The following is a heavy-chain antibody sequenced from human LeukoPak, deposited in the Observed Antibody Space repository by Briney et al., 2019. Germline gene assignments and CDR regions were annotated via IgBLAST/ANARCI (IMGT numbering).Heavy chain of an antibody. CDR2: INAGNGNT. Sequence: ASVNVSCKASGYTFTSFAIHWVRQAPGQRLEWMGWINAGNGNTKFSQHFQGRVSITRDTSASTAYMELSYLRSEDTALYFCARSIVYSSDSDGGYYFDYWGQGTLVTVSS. D-gene: IGHD6-19*01. CDR1: GYTFTSFA. J-gene: IGHJ4*02. CDR3: ARSIVYSSDSDGGYYFDY. V-gene: IGHV1-3*01.